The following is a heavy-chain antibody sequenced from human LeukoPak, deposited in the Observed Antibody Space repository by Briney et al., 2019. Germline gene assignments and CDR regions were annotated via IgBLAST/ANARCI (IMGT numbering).Heavy chain of an antibody. CDR3: ARDPSTQIAAAGSAFDI. D-gene: IGHD6-13*01. J-gene: IGHJ3*02. V-gene: IGHV4-59*01. Sequence: PSETLSLTCTVSDGSITNNDWSWVRQTPGKGLEFIGYVHYSGTTNYNPSLRSRVTISVDTSKNQFSLKLSSVTAADTAVYYCARDPSTQIAAAGSAFDIWGQGTMVTVSS. CDR1: DGSITNND. CDR2: VHYSGTT.